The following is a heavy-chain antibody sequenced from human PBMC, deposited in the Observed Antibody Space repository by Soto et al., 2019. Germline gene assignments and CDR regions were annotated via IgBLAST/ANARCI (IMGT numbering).Heavy chain of an antibody. D-gene: IGHD1-1*01. J-gene: IGHJ4*02. V-gene: IGHV3-23*01. Sequence: GGSLRLSCAASGFTFMSYAMSWGLQAPGKALEWVSAICGSGGCTCYADSVKGRFTISRDNSKNTLYLQMNSLRAEDTAVYYCAKITTSPPDYRGQHTLVPVSS. CDR1: GFTFMSYA. CDR3: AKITTSPPDY. CDR2: ICGSGGCT.